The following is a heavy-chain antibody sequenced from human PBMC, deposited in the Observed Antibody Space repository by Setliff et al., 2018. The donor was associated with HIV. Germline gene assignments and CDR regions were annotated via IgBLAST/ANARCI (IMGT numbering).Heavy chain of an antibody. CDR1: GYTFTGYY. D-gene: IGHD3-10*01. J-gene: IGHJ4*02. Sequence: ASVKVSCKASGYTFTGYYMHWVRQAPGQGLEWMGWINPNSGGTNYAQKFQGRVTMTRDTSISTAYMELSRLRSDDTAVYYCARDSRYGSGSYYTANSFDYWGQGTLVTVSS. CDR2: INPNSGGT. CDR3: ARDSRYGSGSYYTANSFDY. V-gene: IGHV1-2*02.